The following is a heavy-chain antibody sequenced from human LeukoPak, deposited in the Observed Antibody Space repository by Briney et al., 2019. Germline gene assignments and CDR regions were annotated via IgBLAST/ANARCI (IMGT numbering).Heavy chain of an antibody. D-gene: IGHD6-19*01. CDR2: ISSSSSYI. Sequence: GGSLRLSCAASGFTFSSYSMNWVRQAPGKGLEWVSSISSSSSYIYYADSVKGRFTISRDNAKNSLYLQMNSLRAEDTAVYYCARDVSVAGTGFDYWGQGTLVTVPS. J-gene: IGHJ4*02. V-gene: IGHV3-21*01. CDR3: ARDVSVAGTGFDY. CDR1: GFTFSSYS.